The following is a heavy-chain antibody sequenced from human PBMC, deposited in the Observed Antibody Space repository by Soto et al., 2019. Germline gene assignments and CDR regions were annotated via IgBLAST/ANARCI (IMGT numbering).Heavy chain of an antibody. CDR2: ISAYNGNR. V-gene: IGHV1-18*01. CDR3: TRDLGGFPDY. J-gene: IGHJ4*02. D-gene: IGHD5-12*01. Sequence: QVQLVQSGAEVKKPGASVKVSCKASGYSFTSYGISWVRQAPGQGLEWMGWISAYNGNRKYAQKFQGRVTMTTDTSTSTAYMELRSLRSDDPAVYYCTRDLGGFPDYWGQGTLVPVSS. CDR1: GYSFTSYG.